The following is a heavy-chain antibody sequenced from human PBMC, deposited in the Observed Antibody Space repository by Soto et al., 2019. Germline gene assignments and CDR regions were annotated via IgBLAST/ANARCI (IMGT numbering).Heavy chain of an antibody. D-gene: IGHD3-16*01. CDR1: GGSISSYY. Sequence: KASETLSLTCTVSGGSISSYYWSWIRQPPGKGLEWIGYIYYSGSTNYNPSLKSRVTISVDTSKNQFSLKLSSVTAADTAVYYCARAGDYVWGTPTWFDPWGKEPLVTVS. CDR3: ARAGDYVWGTPTWFDP. V-gene: IGHV4-59*12. CDR2: IYYSGST. J-gene: IGHJ5*02.